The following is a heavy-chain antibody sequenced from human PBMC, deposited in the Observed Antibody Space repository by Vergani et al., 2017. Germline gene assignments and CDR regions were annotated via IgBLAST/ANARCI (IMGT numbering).Heavy chain of an antibody. CDR2: IKQDGSEK. J-gene: IGHJ6*02. CDR1: GFTFSSYW. V-gene: IGHV3-7*03. D-gene: IGHD5-18*01. Sequence: EVQLVESGGGLVQPGGSLRLSCAASGFTFSSYWMSWVRQAPGKGLEWVANIKQDGSEKYYVDSVKGRFTISRDNAKNSLYLQMNSLRAEDTAVYNCAREGGRGYSYGYQEAGDYYYYYGMDVWGQGTTVTVSS. CDR3: AREGGRGYSYGYQEAGDYYYYYGMDV.